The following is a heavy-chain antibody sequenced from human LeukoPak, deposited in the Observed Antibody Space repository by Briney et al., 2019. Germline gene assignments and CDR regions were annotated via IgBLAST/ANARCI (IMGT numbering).Heavy chain of an antibody. Sequence: GGSLRLSCAASGFTLSSYAMSWVRQGPGKGLEWVSAISGSGNTYHADSVKGRFTISRDSSKNTLYLQMNSLRAEDAAVYYCAKAPVTTCSGAYCYPFDYWGQGNLVTVSS. V-gene: IGHV3-23*01. J-gene: IGHJ4*02. CDR3: AKAPVTTCSGAYCYPFDY. CDR1: GFTLSSYA. CDR2: ISGSGNT. D-gene: IGHD2-15*01.